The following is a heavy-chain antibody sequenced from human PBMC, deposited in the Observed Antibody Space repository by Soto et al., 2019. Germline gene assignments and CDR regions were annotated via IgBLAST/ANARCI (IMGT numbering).Heavy chain of an antibody. CDR3: ASRAGGSGSLDY. D-gene: IGHD3-10*01. CDR1: GFTFSSYS. Sequence: GGSLRLSCAASGFTFSSYSMNWVRQAPGKGLEWVSSISSSSSYIYYADSVKGRFTISRDNAKNSLYLQMNSLRAEDTAVYYRASRAGGSGSLDYWGQGTLVTVSS. J-gene: IGHJ4*02. V-gene: IGHV3-21*01. CDR2: ISSSSSYI.